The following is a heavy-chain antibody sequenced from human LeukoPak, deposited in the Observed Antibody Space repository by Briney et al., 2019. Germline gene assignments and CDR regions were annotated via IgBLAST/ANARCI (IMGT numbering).Heavy chain of an antibody. CDR1: GYSFTSYW. D-gene: IGHD1-26*01. CDR3: ARVPWVMRKYFDY. J-gene: IGHJ4*02. Sequence: GESLKISCKGSGYSFTSYWIGWVRQMPGKGLEWMGIIYPGDSDTRYSPSFQGQVTISADKSISTAYLQWSSLKASGTAMYYCARVPWVMRKYFDYWGQGTLVTVSS. V-gene: IGHV5-51*01. CDR2: IYPGDSDT.